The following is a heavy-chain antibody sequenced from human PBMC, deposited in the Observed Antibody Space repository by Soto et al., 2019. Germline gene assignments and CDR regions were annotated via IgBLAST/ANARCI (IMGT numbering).Heavy chain of an antibody. CDR3: ARGEQYSGRIFDY. J-gene: IGHJ4*01. CDR1: GDSVSSNSAG. CDR2: TYYRSKWYY. Sequence: SQTLSLTCAITGDSVSSNSAGWSWVRQSPSRGLEWLGRTYYRSKWYYEYAVSVRGRITINPDTSKNQYSLQLNSMTPEDTAVYFCARGEQYSGRIFDYWGQGTLVTV. V-gene: IGHV6-1*01. D-gene: IGHD1-26*01.